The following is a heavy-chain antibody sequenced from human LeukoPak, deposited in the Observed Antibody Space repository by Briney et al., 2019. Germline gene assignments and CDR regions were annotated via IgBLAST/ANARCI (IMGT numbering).Heavy chain of an antibody. V-gene: IGHV4-4*07. Sequence: PSETLSLTCTVSGGSISSYYWSWIRQPAGKGLEWIGRIYTSGSTNYNPSLKSRVTMSVDTSKNQFSLKLSSVTAADTAVCYCARVNYYGSGPHFDYWGQGTLVTVSS. CDR1: GGSISSYY. CDR3: ARVNYYGSGPHFDY. CDR2: IYTSGST. D-gene: IGHD3-10*01. J-gene: IGHJ4*02.